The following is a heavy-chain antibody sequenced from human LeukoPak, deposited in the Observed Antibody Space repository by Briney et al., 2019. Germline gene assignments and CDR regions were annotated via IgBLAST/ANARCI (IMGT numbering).Heavy chain of an antibody. CDR1: AFTFSTYD. V-gene: IGHV3-21*01. Sequence: GVSLRLSCAASAFTFSTYDMSWVRQAPGKGLEWVSSISGSSSYIYYADSVKGRFTISRDNAKNSLYLQMNSLRAEDTAVYYCARDQSDSSGYYEYWGQGTLVTVSS. CDR3: ARDQSDSSGYYEY. J-gene: IGHJ4*02. CDR2: ISGSSSYI. D-gene: IGHD3-22*01.